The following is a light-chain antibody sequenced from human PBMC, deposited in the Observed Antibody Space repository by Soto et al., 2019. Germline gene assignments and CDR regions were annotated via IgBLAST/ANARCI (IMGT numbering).Light chain of an antibody. V-gene: IGKV3-11*01. CDR2: DAS. Sequence: EVVLAQSPVTLSLSPGERATLSCRASQSFRGLLAWYQQKPGQAPRLLIYDASKRASGIPARFSGSGSGTDFNLTISSLDPEDFAVYYCQQRSSWITFGQGTRLEIK. J-gene: IGKJ5*01. CDR3: QQRSSWIT. CDR1: QSFRGL.